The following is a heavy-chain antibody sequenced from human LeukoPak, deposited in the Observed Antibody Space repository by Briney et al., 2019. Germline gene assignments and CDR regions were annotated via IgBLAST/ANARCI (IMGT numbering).Heavy chain of an antibody. Sequence: GGSLRLSCAASGFTFSSYEMNWVRQAPGKGLEWVSYISSSGSTIYYADSVKGRFTISRDNAKNSLYLQMNSLRAEDTAVYYCARGDGYNYLGYFDYWGQGTLVTVSS. CDR1: GFTFSSYE. V-gene: IGHV3-48*03. D-gene: IGHD5-24*01. CDR3: ARGDGYNYLGYFDY. J-gene: IGHJ4*02. CDR2: ISSSGSTI.